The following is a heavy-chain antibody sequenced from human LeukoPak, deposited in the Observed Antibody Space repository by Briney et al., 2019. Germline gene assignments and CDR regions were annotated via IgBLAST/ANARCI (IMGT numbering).Heavy chain of an antibody. V-gene: IGHV3-30-3*01. Sequence: GGSLRLSCAASGFTFSSYAMHWVRQAPGKGLEWEAVISYDGSNKYYADSVKGRFTISRDNSKNTLYLQMNSLRAEDTAVYYCARVITGTTWYYYGMDVWGQGTTVTVSS. D-gene: IGHD1-7*01. CDR3: ARVITGTTWYYYGMDV. CDR1: GFTFSSYA. J-gene: IGHJ6*02. CDR2: ISYDGSNK.